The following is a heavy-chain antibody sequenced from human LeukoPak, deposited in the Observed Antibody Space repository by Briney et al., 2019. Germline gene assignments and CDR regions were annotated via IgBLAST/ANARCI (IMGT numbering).Heavy chain of an antibody. D-gene: IGHD2-15*01. Sequence: ASVKVSCKASGYTFTSYYMHWVRQAPGQGLEWMGIINPSGGSTSYAQKFQGRVTMTRDTSTSTVYMEPSSLRSEDTAVYYCARDGVLFSGGSCDGMDVWGQGTTVTVSS. CDR3: ARDGVLFSGGSCDGMDV. CDR2: INPSGGST. CDR1: GYTFTSYY. V-gene: IGHV1-46*01. J-gene: IGHJ6*02.